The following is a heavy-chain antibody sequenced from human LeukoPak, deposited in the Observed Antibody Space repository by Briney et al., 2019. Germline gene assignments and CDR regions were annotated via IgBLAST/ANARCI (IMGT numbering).Heavy chain of an antibody. CDR1: GGSFSGYY. Sequence: PSETLSLTCAVYGGSFSGYYWSWIRQPPGKGLEWIGEINHSGSTNYNPSLKSQVTISVDTPKNQFSLKLSSVTAADTAVYYCARVLGSGWYGLIDYWGQGTLVTVSS. CDR3: ARVLGSGWYGLIDY. J-gene: IGHJ4*02. CDR2: INHSGST. D-gene: IGHD6-19*01. V-gene: IGHV4-34*01.